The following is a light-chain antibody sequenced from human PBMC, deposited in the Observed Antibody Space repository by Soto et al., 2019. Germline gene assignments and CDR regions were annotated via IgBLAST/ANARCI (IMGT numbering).Light chain of an antibody. J-gene: IGKJ1*01. CDR3: QQYGSSPQT. CDR2: GAS. V-gene: IGKV3-20*01. Sequence: EIVLTQSPGTLSLSPGERATLSCRASQSVSSSYLAWYQQKPGQAPRLLIYGASSRATGIPDRFSGSGSGTDFTLTISRLEPEDCSVYYSQQYGSSPQTFGQGTKVEIK. CDR1: QSVSSSY.